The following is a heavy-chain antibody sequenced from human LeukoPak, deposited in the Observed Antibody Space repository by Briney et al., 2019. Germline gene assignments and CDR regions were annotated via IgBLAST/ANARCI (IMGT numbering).Heavy chain of an antibody. V-gene: IGHV3-23*01. J-gene: IGHJ4*02. CDR3: AKVNWNCGEHS. Sequence: GSLRLSCSASGFTLSSWAMSLVRQAPGGGLEWVSAIRDDGTWYADSVKGRFTISRDSSKNTLYLQMNSLRAEDTALYYCAKVNWNCGEHSWGQGTLVTVSS. CDR2: IRDDGT. CDR1: GFTLSSWA. D-gene: IGHD1-7*01.